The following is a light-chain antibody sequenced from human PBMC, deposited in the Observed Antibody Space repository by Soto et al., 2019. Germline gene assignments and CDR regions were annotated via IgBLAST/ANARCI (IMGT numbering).Light chain of an antibody. Sequence: QSVLTQPPSASGSPGQTVAISCTGTSSDVGGYNYVSWYQQHPGKAPKLMIYEVTKRPSGVPDRFSGSKSGTTASLTVSGLQAEAEADYYCCSHAVSSHVVFGGGTKLTVL. V-gene: IGLV2-8*01. CDR3: CSHAVSSHVV. CDR2: EVT. CDR1: SSDVGGYNY. J-gene: IGLJ3*02.